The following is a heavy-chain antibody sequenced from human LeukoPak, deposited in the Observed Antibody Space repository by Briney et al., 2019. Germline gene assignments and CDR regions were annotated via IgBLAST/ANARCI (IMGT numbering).Heavy chain of an antibody. Sequence: SGGSLRLSCAASGFTFSNAWMSWVRQAPGKGLEWVGRIKSKADGGTTDYAAPVKGRFTISRDDSENTLYLQMNSLKTEDTAVYYCTIVRYYDLWRGFWPLSASWGQGTLVTVSS. CDR2: IKSKADGGTT. D-gene: IGHD3-3*01. CDR3: TIVRYYDLWRGFWPLSAS. J-gene: IGHJ5*02. CDR1: GFTFSNAW. V-gene: IGHV3-15*01.